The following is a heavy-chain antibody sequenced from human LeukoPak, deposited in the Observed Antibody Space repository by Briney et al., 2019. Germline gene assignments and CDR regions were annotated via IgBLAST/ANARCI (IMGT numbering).Heavy chain of an antibody. CDR3: ARGRGYCSSTSCYYFDY. CDR1: GGSFSGYY. J-gene: IGHJ4*02. D-gene: IGHD2-2*01. V-gene: IGHV4-34*01. Sequence: SETLPLTCAVYGGSFSGYYWSWIRQPPGKGLEWIGEINHSGSTNYNPSLKSRVTISVDTSKNQFSLKLSSVTAADTAVYYCARGRGYCSSTSCYYFDYWGQGTLVTVSS. CDR2: INHSGST.